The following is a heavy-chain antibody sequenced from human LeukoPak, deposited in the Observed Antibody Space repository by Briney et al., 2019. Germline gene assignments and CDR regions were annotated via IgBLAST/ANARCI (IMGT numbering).Heavy chain of an antibody. D-gene: IGHD1-14*01. CDR3: ARASISGRAFDY. CDR1: GVSISGYY. Sequence: SETLSLTCTVSGVSISGYYWSWIRQPAGKGLEWIGRIQTSGSANYNPSLKSRLTMSVDTSENQFSLNLNSVTAADTAVYYCARASISGRAFDYWGQGTLVTVSS. J-gene: IGHJ4*02. V-gene: IGHV4-4*07. CDR2: IQTSGSA.